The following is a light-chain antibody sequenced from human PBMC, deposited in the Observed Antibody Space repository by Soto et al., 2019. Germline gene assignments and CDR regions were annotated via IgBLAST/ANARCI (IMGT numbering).Light chain of an antibody. J-gene: IGKJ2*01. CDR3: QQYNNWPPYT. V-gene: IGKV3-15*01. CDR2: GAS. Sequence: EIVMTQSPATLSVSPGERATLSCRARQSVSSYLAWYQQKPGQAPRLLIYGASTSATGIPARFSGSGSVTEFTLTIISLLSEDVAVYYYQQYNNWPPYTFGQGTKLEMK. CDR1: QSVSSY.